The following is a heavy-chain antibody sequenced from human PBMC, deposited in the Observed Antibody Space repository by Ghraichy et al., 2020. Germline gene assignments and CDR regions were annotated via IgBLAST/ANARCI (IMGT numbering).Heavy chain of an antibody. J-gene: IGHJ6*02. Sequence: GSLRLSCAASGFPFRGYWMTWVRQAPGKGLEWVASIKQDGTEEKYLDSVKGRFTISRDNPKNSLYLQMNSLRAEDTAVYYCAKNIVVAGKILYYYYGMDVWGQGTTVTVYS. V-gene: IGHV3-7*01. CDR1: GFPFRGYW. D-gene: IGHD5-12*01. CDR3: AKNIVVAGKILYYYYGMDV. CDR2: IKQDGTEE.